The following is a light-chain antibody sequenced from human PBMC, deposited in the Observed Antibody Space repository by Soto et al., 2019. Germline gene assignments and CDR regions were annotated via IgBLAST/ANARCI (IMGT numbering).Light chain of an antibody. V-gene: IGKV1-12*01. CDR1: QGVSGW. Sequence: DIQMTQSPSSVSASVGDRVTITCQARQGVSGWLAWYQQKPGKAPKLLIYSVSSLQSGVPARFSGSGSGTDFALTISSLQPDDFATYYCQQANGFPVAFGGGTRVEIK. J-gene: IGKJ4*01. CDR2: SVS. CDR3: QQANGFPVA.